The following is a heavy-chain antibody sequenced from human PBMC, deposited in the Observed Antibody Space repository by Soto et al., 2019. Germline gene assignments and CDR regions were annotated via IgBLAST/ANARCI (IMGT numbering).Heavy chain of an antibody. V-gene: IGHV4-34*01. CDR1: GGSFSGYY. D-gene: IGHD4-17*01. CDR2: INHSGST. CDR3: ARDHDYGGAYFDY. J-gene: IGHJ4*02. Sequence: SETLSLTCAVYGGSFSGYYWSWIRQPPGKGLEWIGEINHSGSTNYNPSLKSRVTISVDTSKNQFSLKLSSVTAADTAVYYCARDHDYGGAYFDYWGQGTLVTVSS.